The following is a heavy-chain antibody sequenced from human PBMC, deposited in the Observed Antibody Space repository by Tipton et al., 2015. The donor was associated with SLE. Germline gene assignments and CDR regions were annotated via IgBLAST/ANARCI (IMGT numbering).Heavy chain of an antibody. D-gene: IGHD2-2*01. CDR2: INHSGST. J-gene: IGHJ5*02. V-gene: IGHV4-34*01. CDR3: ARGRDIGVVPAAMRGRFDP. Sequence: TLSLTCTVYGGSFSGYYWSWIRQPPGKGLEWIGEINHSGSTNYNPSLKSRVTISVDTSKNQFPLKLSSVTAADTAVYYCARGRDIGVVPAAMRGRFDPWGQGTLVTVSS. CDR1: GGSFSGYY.